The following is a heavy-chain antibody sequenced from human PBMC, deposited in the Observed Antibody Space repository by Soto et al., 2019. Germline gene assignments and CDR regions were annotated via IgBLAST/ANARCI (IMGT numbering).Heavy chain of an antibody. V-gene: IGHV3-33*01. CDR3: ARDLWGGPAAFDY. CDR1: GFSFNSYG. J-gene: IGHJ4*02. Sequence: QVQLVESGGGVVQPGRSLRLSCAAYGFSFNSYGMHWVRQAPGKGLEWVAVIWYDGSNKYYADSVKGRFTISRDNSKNTLYLQMNSLRAEDTAVYYCARDLWGGPAAFDYWGQGTLVTVSS. CDR2: IWYDGSNK. D-gene: IGHD2-2*01.